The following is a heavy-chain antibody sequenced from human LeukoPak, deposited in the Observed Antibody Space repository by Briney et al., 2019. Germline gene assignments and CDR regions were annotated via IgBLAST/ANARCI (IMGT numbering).Heavy chain of an antibody. CDR3: ARKTPRFGDYDY. CDR2: IYSAGST. V-gene: IGHV3-66*01. Sequence: GGSLRLSCAASGFTVSSSYMSWVRQAPGKGLEWVSLIYSAGSTYYADSVKGRFTISRDNSKNTLYLQMNSLRAEDTAVYYCARKTPRFGDYDYWGQGTLVTVSS. CDR1: GFTVSSSY. D-gene: IGHD2-15*01. J-gene: IGHJ4*02.